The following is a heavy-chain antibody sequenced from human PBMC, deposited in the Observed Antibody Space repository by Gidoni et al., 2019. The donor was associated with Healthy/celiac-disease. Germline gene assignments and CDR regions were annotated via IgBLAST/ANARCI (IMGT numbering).Heavy chain of an antibody. Sequence: QVQLVQSGAEVKKPGASVKVYCKASGYTFTSYYMHWVRQAPGQGLEWMGIINPSGGSTSYAQKFQGRVTMTRDTSTSTVYMELSSLRSEDTAVYYCARESQHCSSTSCYIGWHTPTFYDYWGQGTLVTVSS. V-gene: IGHV1-46*01. CDR3: ARESQHCSSTSCYIGWHTPTFYDY. D-gene: IGHD2-2*02. CDR1: GYTFTSYY. CDR2: INPSGGST. J-gene: IGHJ4*02.